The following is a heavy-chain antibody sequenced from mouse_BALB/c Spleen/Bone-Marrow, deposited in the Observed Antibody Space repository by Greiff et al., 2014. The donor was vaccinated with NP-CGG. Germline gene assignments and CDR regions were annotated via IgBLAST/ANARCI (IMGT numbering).Heavy chain of an antibody. V-gene: IGHV14-3*02. CDR2: IDPANGDT. J-gene: IGHJ4*01. CDR3: ARYLIFYDYDEAMDY. Sequence: EVKLVQSGAELVKPGASVKLSCKASGFNIKDTYMHWVKQRPEQGLEWIGRIDPANGDTKYDPKFQGKATITADTSSNTAYLQLSSLTSEDTAVYYCARYLIFYDYDEAMDYWGQGTSVTVSS. CDR1: GFNIKDTY. D-gene: IGHD2-4*01.